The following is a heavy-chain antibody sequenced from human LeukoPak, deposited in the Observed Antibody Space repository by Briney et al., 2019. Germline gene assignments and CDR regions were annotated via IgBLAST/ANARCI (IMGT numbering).Heavy chain of an antibody. D-gene: IGHD5-18*01. CDR3: ARDQGGGLHSYGYAGDAFDI. V-gene: IGHV1-69*04. J-gene: IGHJ3*02. Sequence: SVKVSCKASGGTFSSYAISWVRQAPGQGLEWMGRIIPILGIANYAQKFQGRVTITADKSKSKAYMEMSSLRSEDTAVYYCARDQGGGLHSYGYAGDAFDIWGQGTMVTVSS. CDR1: GGTFSSYA. CDR2: IIPILGIA.